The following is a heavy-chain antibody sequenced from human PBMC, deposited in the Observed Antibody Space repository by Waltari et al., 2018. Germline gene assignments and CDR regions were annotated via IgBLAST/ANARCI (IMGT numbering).Heavy chain of an antibody. D-gene: IGHD3-16*01. CDR1: GLSFSNNA. J-gene: IGHJ1*01. CDR3: VKYGFGGVLSH. CDR2: MGGNGEHR. V-gene: IGHV3-23*01. Sequence: EVQLKESGGKVIQPGGSLRVSCEAAGLSFSNNAMCWVRQAPGRGLEWVSVMGGNGEHRSYADSVRGRFTISRDNSKNTLYLEMNSLRADDTAVYFCVKYGFGGVLSHWGQGTLVIVSS.